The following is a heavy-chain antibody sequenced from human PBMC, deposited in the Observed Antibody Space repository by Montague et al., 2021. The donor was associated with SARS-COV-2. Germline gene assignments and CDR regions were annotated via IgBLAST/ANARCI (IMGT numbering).Heavy chain of an antibody. CDR2: MYYSGST. CDR3: ARQPRNYYDSGSSWALGDY. V-gene: IGHV4-39*01. J-gene: IGHJ4*02. CDR1: GGSISGSTYY. D-gene: IGHD3-10*01. Sequence: SETLSLTCTVSGGSISGSTYYWGWIRQPPGKGLEWIGSMYYSGSTYYNPSLKSRVTISVDTSKKQFSLKLSSVTAADTAVYYCARQPRNYYDSGSSWALGDYWGQGTLVTVSS.